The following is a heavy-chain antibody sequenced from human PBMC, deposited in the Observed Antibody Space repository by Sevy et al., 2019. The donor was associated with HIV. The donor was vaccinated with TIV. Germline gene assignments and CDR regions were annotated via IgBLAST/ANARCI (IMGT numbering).Heavy chain of an antibody. CDR1: GYTLTPLS. CDR3: ATTKDYYDSSASPSDY. J-gene: IGHJ4*02. D-gene: IGHD3-22*01. Sequence: ASVKVSCKGSGYTLTPLSMHWVRQAPGKGLEWMGSFDPEDGEILYAQKFQGRVTMTEDTSTDTAYMELRSLRSEDTAVYYCATTKDYYDSSASPSDYWGQGTLVTVSS. V-gene: IGHV1-24*01. CDR2: FDPEDGEI.